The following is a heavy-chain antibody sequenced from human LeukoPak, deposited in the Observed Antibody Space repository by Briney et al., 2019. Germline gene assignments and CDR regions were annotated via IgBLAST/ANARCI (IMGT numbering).Heavy chain of an antibody. CDR1: GFTFSSYA. CDR3: ARDAPVGAFDI. CDR2: IYYSGST. J-gene: IGHJ3*02. V-gene: IGHV4-39*07. Sequence: GSLRLSCAASGFTFSSYAMSWVRQPPGKGLEWIGSIYYSGSTYYNPSLKSRVTISVDTSKNQFSLKLSSVTAADTAVYYCARDAPVGAFDIWGQGTMVTVSS.